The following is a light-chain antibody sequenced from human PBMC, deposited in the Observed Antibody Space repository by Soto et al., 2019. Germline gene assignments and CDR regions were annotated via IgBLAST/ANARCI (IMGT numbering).Light chain of an antibody. V-gene: IGLV2-11*01. CDR3: CSYAGSYPLYV. Sequence: QSDLTQPRSVSGSPVQSVTISCTGTMSDGGGYNYVSWDQQKPGKAPKLMIYDVSKRPSGGTDRFSGYKSGNTASLNISALQAEDEDDYYCCSYAGSYPLYVFGSGTKLTVL. CDR2: DVS. J-gene: IGLJ1*01. CDR1: MSDGGGYNY.